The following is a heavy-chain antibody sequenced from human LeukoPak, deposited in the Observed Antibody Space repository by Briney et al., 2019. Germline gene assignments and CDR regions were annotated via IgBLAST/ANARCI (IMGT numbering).Heavy chain of an antibody. CDR1: GFTFNDYA. Sequence: GGSLRLSCAASGFTFNDYAMHWVRQAPGKGLEWVSGIHWNSGGIDYADSVKGRFTISRDNSKNTLYLQMNSLRAEDTAVYYCAREVRFRSGYYEDYWGQGTLVTVSS. CDR3: AREVRFRSGYYEDY. J-gene: IGHJ4*02. V-gene: IGHV3-9*01. D-gene: IGHD3-3*01. CDR2: IHWNSGGI.